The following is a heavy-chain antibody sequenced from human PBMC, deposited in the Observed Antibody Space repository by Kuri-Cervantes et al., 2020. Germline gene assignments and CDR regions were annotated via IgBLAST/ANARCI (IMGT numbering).Heavy chain of an antibody. Sequence: SETLSLTCAVSGYSISSGYYWGWIRQPPGKGLEWIGEINHSGSTNYNPSLKSRVTISVDTSKNQFSLKLSSVTAADTAVYYCARVSVAGTVFFDYWGQGTLVTVSS. V-gene: IGHV4-38-2*01. D-gene: IGHD6-19*01. J-gene: IGHJ4*02. CDR2: INHSGST. CDR3: ARVSVAGTVFFDY. CDR1: GYSISSGYY.